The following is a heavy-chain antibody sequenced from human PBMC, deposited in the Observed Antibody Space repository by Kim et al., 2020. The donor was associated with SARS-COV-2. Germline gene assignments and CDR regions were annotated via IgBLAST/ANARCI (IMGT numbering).Heavy chain of an antibody. CDR2: ISGSGGST. CDR1: GFTFSSYA. V-gene: IGHV3-23*01. CDR3: VKEEHYDFWSGCYTR. J-gene: IGHJ4*02. Sequence: GGSLRLSCAASGFTFSSYAMSWVRQAPGQGLEWVSAISGSGGSTYYADSVKGRFTISRDNSKNKLYLQMNSLGAEDTAVYYCVKEEHYDFWSGCYTRWGQGTLVTVSS. D-gene: IGHD3-3*01.